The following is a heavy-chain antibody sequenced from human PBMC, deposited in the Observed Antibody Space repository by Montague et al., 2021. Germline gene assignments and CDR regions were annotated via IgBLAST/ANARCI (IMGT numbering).Heavy chain of an antibody. V-gene: IGHV4-34*01. J-gene: IGHJ4*02. CDR3: ARGLFGTVNGQYSGGWYYFDK. CDR1: GGSISGYY. CDR2: INHSGSA. Sequence: SETLSLTCGLSGGSISGYYWAWIRQTPRKGLEWIGNINHSGSAKYNPSLTNRVPISVGTSNNQFFLDLTSVTAADTAMYFCARGLFGTVNGQYSGGWYYFDKWGQGTMVTVSS. D-gene: IGHD6-19*01.